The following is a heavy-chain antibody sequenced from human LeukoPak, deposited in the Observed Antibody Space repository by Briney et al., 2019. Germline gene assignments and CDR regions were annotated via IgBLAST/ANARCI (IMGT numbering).Heavy chain of an antibody. V-gene: IGHV4-59*01. Sequence: PSETLSLTCTVSGGSISSYYWSWIRQPPGKGLEWIGYIYYSGSTNYNPSLKSRVTISLDTSKNQFSLKLSSVTAADTAVYYCARDREAGVFDYWGQGTLVTVSS. CDR3: ARDREAGVFDY. CDR2: IYYSGST. J-gene: IGHJ4*02. CDR1: GGSISSYY. D-gene: IGHD6-19*01.